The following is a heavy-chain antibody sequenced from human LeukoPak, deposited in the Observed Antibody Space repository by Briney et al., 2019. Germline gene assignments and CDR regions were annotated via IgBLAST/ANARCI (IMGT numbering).Heavy chain of an antibody. CDR1: GGSISSSSYY. V-gene: IGHV4-61*05. CDR3: ASLMTTVTTGDY. J-gene: IGHJ4*02. Sequence: SETLSLTCTVSGGSISSSSYYWGWIRQPPGKGLEWIGYIHYSGSTNYNPSLKSRVTISIDTSKNQFSLKLSSVTAADTAVYYCASLMTTVTTGDYWGQGTLVTVSS. D-gene: IGHD4-17*01. CDR2: IHYSGST.